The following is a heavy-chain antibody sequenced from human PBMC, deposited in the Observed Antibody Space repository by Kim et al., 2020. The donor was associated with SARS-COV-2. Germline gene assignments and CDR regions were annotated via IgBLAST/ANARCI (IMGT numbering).Heavy chain of an antibody. Sequence: TNYHPTLQIRVTISVDTSQNQFSLQLSSLTAADTAVYYCASGRTLVYFDYWGQGTLVTVSS. V-gene: IGHV4-34*01. CDR3: ASGRTLVYFDY. J-gene: IGHJ4*02. CDR2: T.